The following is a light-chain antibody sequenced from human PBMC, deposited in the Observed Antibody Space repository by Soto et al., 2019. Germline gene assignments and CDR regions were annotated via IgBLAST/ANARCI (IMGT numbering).Light chain of an antibody. V-gene: IGKV4-1*01. J-gene: IGKJ1*01. CDR3: QQYYSTPLT. CDR2: WAS. CDR1: QSVLYSSNNKNY. Sequence: DIVMTQSPGALAVSLGERATTNCKSSQSVLYSSNNKNYLAWYQQKPGQPPKLLIYWASTRESGVPDRFSGSGSGTDVTLTISSLQAEDVAVYYCQQYYSTPLTFGQGTKVEIK.